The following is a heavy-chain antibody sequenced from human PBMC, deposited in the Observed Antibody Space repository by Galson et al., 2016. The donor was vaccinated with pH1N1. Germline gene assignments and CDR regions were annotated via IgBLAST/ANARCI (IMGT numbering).Heavy chain of an antibody. Sequence: SVKVSCKASGYTFTSYGISWVRQAPGQGLEWMGWISAYTGNTNYAQKFQGRVTITADKPMSTAYMELSSLRSEDTAVYYCARVTPTPYWGQGTLVTVSS. CDR1: GYTFTSYG. J-gene: IGHJ4*02. CDR3: ARVTPTPY. V-gene: IGHV1-18*01. CDR2: ISAYTGNT. D-gene: IGHD4-23*01.